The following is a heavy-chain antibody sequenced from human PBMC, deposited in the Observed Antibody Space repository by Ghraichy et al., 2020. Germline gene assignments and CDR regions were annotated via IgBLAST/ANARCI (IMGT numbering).Heavy chain of an antibody. CDR1: GGSISSYY. D-gene: IGHD5-12*01. J-gene: IGHJ4*02. Sequence: SETLSLTCTVSGGSISSYYWSWIRQPPGKGLEWIGYIYYSGSTNYNPSLKSRVTISVDTSKNQFSLKLSPVTAADTAVYYCASGEWLRFWYYFDYWGQGTLVTVSS. CDR3: ASGEWLRFWYYFDY. V-gene: IGHV4-59*01. CDR2: IYYSGST.